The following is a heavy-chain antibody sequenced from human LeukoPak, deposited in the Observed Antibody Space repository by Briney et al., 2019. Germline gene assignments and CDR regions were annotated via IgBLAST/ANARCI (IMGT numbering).Heavy chain of an antibody. V-gene: IGHV1-46*01. CDR2: INPSGGST. J-gene: IGHJ3*02. D-gene: IGHD2-21*02. Sequence: ASVKVSCKASGYTFTSYYMHWVRQAPGQGLEWMGIINPSGGSTSYAQKFQGRVTMTRDMSTSTVYMELSSLRSEDTAVYYCARARGHLAYCGGDCPPWLHAFDIWGQGIMVTVSS. CDR3: ARARGHLAYCGGDCPPWLHAFDI. CDR1: GYTFTSYY.